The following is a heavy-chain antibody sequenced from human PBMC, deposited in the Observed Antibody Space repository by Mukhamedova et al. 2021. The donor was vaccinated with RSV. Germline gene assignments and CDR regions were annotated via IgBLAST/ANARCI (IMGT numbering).Heavy chain of an antibody. J-gene: IGHJ6*02. Sequence: TFSTYGMHWVRQAPGKGLEWVAVISYDGSNKYYADSVKGRFTISRDNSKNTLYLQMNSLRVEDTAVYYCAKDNGDYYYGMDVWGQ. CDR3: AKDNGDYYYGMDV. D-gene: IGHD4-17*01. CDR2: ISYDGSNK. V-gene: IGHV3-30*18. CDR1: TFSTYG.